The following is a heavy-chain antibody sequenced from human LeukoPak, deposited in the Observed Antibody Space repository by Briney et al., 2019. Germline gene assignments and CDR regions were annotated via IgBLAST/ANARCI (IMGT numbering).Heavy chain of an antibody. CDR2: IYYSGST. V-gene: IGHV4-59*01. Sequence: SETLSLTCTVSGGSISSYYWSWIRQPPGEGLEWIGYIYYSGSTNYNPSLKSRVTISVDTSKNQFSLKLSSVTAADAAVYYCASGGIAAAGYDAFDIWGQGTMVTVSS. D-gene: IGHD6-13*01. CDR3: ASGGIAAAGYDAFDI. J-gene: IGHJ3*02. CDR1: GGSISSYY.